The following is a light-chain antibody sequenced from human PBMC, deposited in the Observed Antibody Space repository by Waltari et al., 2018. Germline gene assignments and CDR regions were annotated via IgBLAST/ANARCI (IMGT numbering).Light chain of an antibody. CDR3: SSYTSSSTFVV. Sequence: QSPLTQPASVSGSPGQSITISCTGTSSDIGRYNYVSWYQQHPGKVPKLMIFDVSYRPSGISDRFSGSKSGNTASLTISGLQAEDEADYYCSSYTSSSTFVVFGGGTKLTVL. J-gene: IGLJ2*01. V-gene: IGLV2-14*03. CDR2: DVS. CDR1: SSDIGRYNY.